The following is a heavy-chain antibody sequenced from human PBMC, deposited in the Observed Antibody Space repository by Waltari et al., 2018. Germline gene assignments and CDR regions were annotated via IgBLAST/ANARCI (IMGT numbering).Heavy chain of an antibody. Sequence: QITLKESGPTLVKPTQTLTLTCTFSVFSLSTSGVGVGWIRQPPGKALELLALIYWNDDKRYSPSLKSRLTITKDTSKNQVVLTMTNMDPVDTATYYCAHRPGGDIVVVPAAIGGFDYYYYYMDVWGKGTTVTISS. CDR1: VFSLSTSGVG. CDR3: AHRPGGDIVVVPAAIGGFDYYYYYMDV. D-gene: IGHD2-2*02. J-gene: IGHJ6*03. V-gene: IGHV2-5*01. CDR2: IYWNDDK.